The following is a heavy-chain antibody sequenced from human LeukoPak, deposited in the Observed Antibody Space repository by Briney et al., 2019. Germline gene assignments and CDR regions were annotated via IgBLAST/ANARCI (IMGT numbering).Heavy chain of an antibody. J-gene: IGHJ4*02. V-gene: IGHV3-23*01. CDR1: GFTFSSYA. CDR3: AKGGPVRWELPEY. Sequence: PGGSLRLSCVAPGFTFSSYAMSWVRQAPGKGLEWVSAISGSDGTTYYADSVKGRFTISRDNSKNTVYLQMNSLRAGDTAVYYCAKGGPVRWELPEYWGQGTLVTVSS. D-gene: IGHD2-15*01. CDR2: ISGSDGTT.